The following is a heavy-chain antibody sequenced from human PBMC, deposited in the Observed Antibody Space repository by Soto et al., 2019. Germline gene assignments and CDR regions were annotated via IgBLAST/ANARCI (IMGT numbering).Heavy chain of an antibody. V-gene: IGHV3-23*01. D-gene: IGHD1-7*01. CDR2: ISGSGGST. Sequence: TGGSLGLSCAASGFTFSSYAMSWVRQAPGKGLEWVSAISGSGGSTYYADSVKGRFTISRDNSKNTLYLQMNSLRAEDTAVYYCAKNLPDNWNYGQYYFDYWGQGTLVTVSS. CDR1: GFTFSSYA. J-gene: IGHJ4*02. CDR3: AKNLPDNWNYGQYYFDY.